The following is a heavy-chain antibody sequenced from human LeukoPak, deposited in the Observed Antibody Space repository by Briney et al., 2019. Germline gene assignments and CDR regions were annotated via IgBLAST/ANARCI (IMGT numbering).Heavy chain of an antibody. CDR2: IWYDGSNK. Sequence: GGSLRLSCAASGFTFSSYGMHWVRQAPGKGLEWVAVIWYDGSNKYYADSVKGRFTISRDNSKNTLYLQMNSLRAEDTVVYYCAKDDDSRNNWGQGTLVTVSS. D-gene: IGHD3-22*01. V-gene: IGHV3-33*06. CDR3: AKDDDSRNN. CDR1: GFTFSSYG. J-gene: IGHJ4*02.